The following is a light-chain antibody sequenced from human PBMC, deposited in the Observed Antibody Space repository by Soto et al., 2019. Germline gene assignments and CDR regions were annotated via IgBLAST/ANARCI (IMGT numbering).Light chain of an antibody. V-gene: IGKV1-5*01. Sequence: DIQMTQSPSTLSASVGGRVTITCRASQSISVWLSWYQQKPGKAPNLLIYDASNLKSGVPSRFSGGGSGTEFTLTISSVQPDDFASYYCQQHKSYPVTFGGGTKVDIK. CDR2: DAS. CDR1: QSISVW. J-gene: IGKJ4*01. CDR3: QQHKSYPVT.